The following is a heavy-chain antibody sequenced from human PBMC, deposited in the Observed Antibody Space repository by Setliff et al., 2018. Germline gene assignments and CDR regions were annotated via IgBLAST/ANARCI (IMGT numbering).Heavy chain of an antibody. Sequence: GASVKVSCKASGYTFTSYGISWVRQAPGQGLEWMGWISAYNGNTNYAQKLQGRVTMTRDTSISTAYMELSRLRSDDTAVYYCARSINMDRNWFDPWGQGTLVTVSS. CDR2: ISAYNGNT. CDR1: GYTFTSYG. J-gene: IGHJ5*02. V-gene: IGHV1-18*01. D-gene: IGHD3-10*01. CDR3: ARSINMDRNWFDP.